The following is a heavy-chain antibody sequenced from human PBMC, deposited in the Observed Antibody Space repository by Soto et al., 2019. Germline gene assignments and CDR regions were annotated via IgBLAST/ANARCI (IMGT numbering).Heavy chain of an antibody. CDR2: ISAYNGNT. CDR3: ARDFFTPPPCGSATAPFSNYGLAV. J-gene: IGHJ6*02. D-gene: IGHD2-15*01. V-gene: IGHV1-18*04. CDR1: GYTFTSYG. Sequence: AAVKVCCKASGYTFTSYGISWVRQAPGQGLEWMGWISAYNGNTNYAQKLQGRVTMTTDTSTSTAYMELRNLRSDDTAVYFCARDFFTPPPCGSATAPFSNYGLAVWG.